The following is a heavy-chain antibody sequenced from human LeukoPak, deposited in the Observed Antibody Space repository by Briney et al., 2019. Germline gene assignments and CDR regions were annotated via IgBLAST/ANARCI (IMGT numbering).Heavy chain of an antibody. D-gene: IGHD3-10*01. V-gene: IGHV3-30*03. CDR1: GFTFSSYV. J-gene: IGHJ3*02. Sequence: GGSLRLSCAASGFTFSSYVMNWVRQAPGKGLEWVAVISYDGSNKYYADSVKGRFTISRDNSKNTLYLQMNSLRAEDTAVYYCVFEGRADAFDIWGQGTMVTVSS. CDR3: VFEGRADAFDI. CDR2: ISYDGSNK.